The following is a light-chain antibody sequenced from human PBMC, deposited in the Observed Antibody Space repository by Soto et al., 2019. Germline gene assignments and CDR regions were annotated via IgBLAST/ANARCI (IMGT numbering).Light chain of an antibody. V-gene: IGLV2-14*01. J-gene: IGLJ2*01. CDR3: SSYTRSITVV. CDR1: ISDVGGYNY. Sequence: QSALTQPASVSGSPGQSITISCTGTISDVGGYNYVSWYQQHPGKAPKLMISEFSNRPSGVSNRFSGSKSGNTASLTISGLQAEDEADYYCSSYTRSITVVFGGGNKLT. CDR2: EFS.